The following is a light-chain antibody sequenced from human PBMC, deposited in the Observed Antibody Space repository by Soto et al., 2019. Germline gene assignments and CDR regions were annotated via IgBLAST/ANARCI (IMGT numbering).Light chain of an antibody. V-gene: IGLV2-23*01. CDR2: EGN. CDR3: CSYAGTNTVV. Sequence: QSALTQPASVSGSPGQSITISCTGNSSDVGSYNLVSWYQQHPGKAPKHMIYEGNKRPSGVSNRFSGSKSANTASLTISGLQTEDEADYYFCSYAGTNTVVFGTGTKLTVL. J-gene: IGLJ1*01. CDR1: SSDVGSYNL.